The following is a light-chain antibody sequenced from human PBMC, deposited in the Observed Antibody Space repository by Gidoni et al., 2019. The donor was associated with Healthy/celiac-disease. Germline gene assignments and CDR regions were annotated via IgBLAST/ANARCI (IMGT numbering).Light chain of an antibody. V-gene: IGKV3-11*01. CDR1: QSVSSY. CDR3: QQRSNWPPNT. J-gene: IGKJ3*01. CDR2: DAS. Sequence: EIVLTQSPATLSLSPGERATLSCRASQSVSSYLAWYQQKPGQAPRLLLYDASNRATGSPARFSGSGSGTDVSLTISSLEPEDLAVDYCQQRSNWPPNTFGPGTKVDIK.